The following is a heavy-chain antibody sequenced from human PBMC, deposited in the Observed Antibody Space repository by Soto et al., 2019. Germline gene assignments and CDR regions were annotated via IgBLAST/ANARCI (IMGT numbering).Heavy chain of an antibody. CDR3: GRVPAPGRPKHTFS. J-gene: IGHJ4*02. D-gene: IGHD3-3*02. CDR1: GYVFTDFF. V-gene: IGHV1-2*02. CDR2: INPNDGDT. Sequence: QVHLVQSGAEVKNPGASVKVSCETSGYVFTDFFIHLIRQAPGQGLEWLGWINPNDGDTEYAEKFLGRVFMTRHTSTPTAFLEMTALTSNATAVYYCGRVPAPGRPKHTFSWGQGSLV.